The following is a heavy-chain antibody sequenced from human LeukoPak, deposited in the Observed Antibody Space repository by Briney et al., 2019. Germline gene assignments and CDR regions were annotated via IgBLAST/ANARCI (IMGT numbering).Heavy chain of an antibody. Sequence: GASVKVSCKASGYTLTGYCVHWVRQAPGQGPEWIGRINPNADITTYAQKFQGRVTVTRDTSINTAYMELSSLRSGDTAVYYCVRSRLDGYDSGGYLYYFDYWGQGTLVTVSS. D-gene: IGHD3-22*01. CDR1: GYTLTGYC. CDR2: INPNADIT. CDR3: VRSRLDGYDSGGYLYYFDY. J-gene: IGHJ4*02. V-gene: IGHV1-2*06.